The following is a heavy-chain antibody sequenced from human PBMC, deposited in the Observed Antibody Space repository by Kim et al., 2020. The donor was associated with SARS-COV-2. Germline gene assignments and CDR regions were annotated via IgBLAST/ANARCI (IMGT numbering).Heavy chain of an antibody. V-gene: IGHV4-59*01. CDR3: ATGGNYRGAKYGMDV. Sequence: SETLSLTCTVSGGSISSYYWSWIRQPPGKGLEWIGYIYYSGSTNYNPSLKSRVTVSVDTSKNQFSLKLSSVTAADTAVYYCATGGNYRGAKYGMDVWGQGTTVTVSS. D-gene: IGHD3-16*02. J-gene: IGHJ6*02. CDR1: GGSISSYY. CDR2: IYYSGST.